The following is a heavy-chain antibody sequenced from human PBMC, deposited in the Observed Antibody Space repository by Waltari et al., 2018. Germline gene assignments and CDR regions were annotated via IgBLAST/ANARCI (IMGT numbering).Heavy chain of an antibody. CDR1: GGSISSSRYY. CDR3: ARHITFEILDAFDI. V-gene: IGHV4-39*01. J-gene: IGHJ3*02. Sequence: QLQLQESGPGLVKPSETLSLTCTVSGGSISSSRYYWGWIRQPPGKGLEWIGSIYYSGSTYYNPSLKSRVTISVDTSKNQFSLKLSSVTAADTAVYYCARHITFEILDAFDIWGQGTMVTVSS. CDR2: IYYSGST. D-gene: IGHD3-16*01.